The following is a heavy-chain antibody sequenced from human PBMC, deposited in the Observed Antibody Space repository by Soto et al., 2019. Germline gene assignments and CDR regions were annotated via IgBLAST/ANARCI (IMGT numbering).Heavy chain of an antibody. D-gene: IGHD4-17*01. V-gene: IGHV3-48*03. CDR3: ARDGYGDPYYHYAMDV. CDR2: ISTSGDTI. Sequence: PGGSLRLSCAASGFTFSFYEMNWVRQAPGKGLEWLSYISTSGDTIYYADSVKGRFTISRDNAKNSLFLQMNSLRAEDTALYYCARDGYGDPYYHYAMDVWGRGTTVTVSS. CDR1: GFTFSFYE. J-gene: IGHJ6*02.